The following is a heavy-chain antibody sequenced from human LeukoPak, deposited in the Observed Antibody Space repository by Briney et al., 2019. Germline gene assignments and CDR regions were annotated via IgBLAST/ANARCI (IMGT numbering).Heavy chain of an antibody. J-gene: IGHJ3*02. Sequence: GGSLRLSCAASGFTFSNYAMSWVRQAPGKGLEWVANINEDGGETYSVDSVKGRFTISRDNAKNSLYLQMNSLRAEDTAVYYCARGGPTGALDIWGQGTMVTVSS. V-gene: IGHV3-7*01. CDR3: ARGGPTGALDI. D-gene: IGHD3/OR15-3a*01. CDR2: INEDGGET. CDR1: GFTFSNYA.